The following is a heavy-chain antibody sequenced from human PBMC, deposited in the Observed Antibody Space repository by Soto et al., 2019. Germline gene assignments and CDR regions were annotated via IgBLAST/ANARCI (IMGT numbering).Heavy chain of an antibody. Sequence: SETLSLTCTVSGGSISSYYWSWIRQPPGKGLEWIGYIYYSGSTNYNPSLKSRVTISVDTSKNQFSLKLSSVTAADTAVYYCARVKKNCSSTSCYAPYYYYGMDVWGQGTTVTVSS. CDR1: GGSISSYY. CDR2: IYYSGST. J-gene: IGHJ6*02. D-gene: IGHD2-2*01. CDR3: ARVKKNCSSTSCYAPYYYYGMDV. V-gene: IGHV4-59*01.